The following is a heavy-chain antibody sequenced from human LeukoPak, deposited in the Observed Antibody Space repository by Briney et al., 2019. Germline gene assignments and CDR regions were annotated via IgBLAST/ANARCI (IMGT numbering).Heavy chain of an antibody. CDR3: ARVTLSRYFDWGNYYGMDV. CDR2: IIPIFGTA. D-gene: IGHD3-9*01. V-gene: IGHV1-69*13. CDR1: GGTFSSCG. Sequence: ASVKVSCKASGGTFSSCGISWVRQAPRQGLEWMGGIIPIFGTANYAQKFQGRVTITADASTTTAYMELSSLRSEDTAVYYCARVTLSRYFDWGNYYGMDVWGQGTTVTVSS. J-gene: IGHJ6*02.